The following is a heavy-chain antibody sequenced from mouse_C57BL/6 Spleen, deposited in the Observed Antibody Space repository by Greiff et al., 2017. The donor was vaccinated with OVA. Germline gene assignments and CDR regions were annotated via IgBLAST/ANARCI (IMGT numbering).Heavy chain of an antibody. CDR3: ARSSGSSSAWFAY. Sequence: VKLMESGPELVKPGASVKISCKASGYTFTDYYINWVKQRPGQGLEWIGWIFPRSGSTYYNEKFKGKATLTVDKSSSTAYMLLSSLTSEDSAVYVCARSSGSSSAWFAYWGQGTLVTVSA. CDR1: GYTFTDYY. V-gene: IGHV1-75*01. CDR2: IFPRSGST. J-gene: IGHJ3*01. D-gene: IGHD1-1*01.